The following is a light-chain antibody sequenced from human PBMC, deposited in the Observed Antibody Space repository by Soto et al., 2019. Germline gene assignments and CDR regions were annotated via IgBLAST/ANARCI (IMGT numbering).Light chain of an antibody. J-gene: IGKJ4*01. V-gene: IGKV3-20*01. CDR3: QQYGSSPLT. CDR1: QSVSRNY. CDR2: GSS. Sequence: EIVLPQSPGTLSLSPGERATLSCRASQSVSRNYVAWYQHKPGQTPRLLIYGSSSRANGIPDRFRGSGSGTDFTLTVSRLEPEDFAVYFCQQYGSSPLTFGGGTKVDI.